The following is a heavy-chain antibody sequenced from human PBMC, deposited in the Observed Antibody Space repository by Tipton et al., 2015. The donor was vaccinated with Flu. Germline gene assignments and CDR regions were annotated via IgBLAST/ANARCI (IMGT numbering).Heavy chain of an antibody. Sequence: TLSLTCTVSGGSISSSNYYWSWIRQPAGKGLEWIGRIYGSGGTNYNPSLKSRVTMSVDTSKNQFSLKMRSVTAADTAVFYCVRKGATTGAFDIWGQGTMVTVSS. CDR1: GGSISSSNYY. CDR2: IYGSGGT. J-gene: IGHJ3*02. D-gene: IGHD1-26*01. V-gene: IGHV4-61*02. CDR3: VRKGATTGAFDI.